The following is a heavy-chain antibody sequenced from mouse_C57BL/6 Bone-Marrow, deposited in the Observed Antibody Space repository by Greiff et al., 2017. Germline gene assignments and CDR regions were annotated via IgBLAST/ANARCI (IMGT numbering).Heavy chain of an antibody. Sequence: EVKLVESGPELVKPGASVKISCKASGYSFTDYNMNWVKQSNGKSLEWIGVINPNYGTTSYNQKFKGKATLTVDQSSSTAYMQLNSLTSEDSAVYYCARGGPFITTVDFFDYWGQGTTLTVAS. D-gene: IGHD1-1*01. V-gene: IGHV1-39*01. CDR2: INPNYGTT. CDR3: ARGGPFITTVDFFDY. CDR1: GYSFTDYN. J-gene: IGHJ2*01.